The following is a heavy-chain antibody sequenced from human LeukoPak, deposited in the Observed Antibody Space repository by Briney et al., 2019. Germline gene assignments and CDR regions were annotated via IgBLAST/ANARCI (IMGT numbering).Heavy chain of an antibody. D-gene: IGHD2-15*01. CDR2: IQQDGNEK. Sequence: GGSLRLSCAASGFTFSDSHMSWVRQAPGEGLEWVASIQQDGNEKYFVDSVKGRFTISRDNAKNSLYLQMNSLRAEDTAVYYCARGWSVPGYWGQGTLVTVSS. V-gene: IGHV3-7*01. CDR1: GFTFSDSH. CDR3: ARGWSVPGY. J-gene: IGHJ4*02.